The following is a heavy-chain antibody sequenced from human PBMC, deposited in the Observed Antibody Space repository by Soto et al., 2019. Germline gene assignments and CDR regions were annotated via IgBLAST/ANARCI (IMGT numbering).Heavy chain of an antibody. CDR1: GFTFSSYG. CDR2: ISYDGSNK. CDR3: AKGDHYDSSGSDY. Sequence: PGGSLRLSCAASGFTFSSYGMHWVRQAPGKGLEWVAVISYDGSNKYYADSVKGRFTISRDNSKNTLYLQMNSLRAEDTAVYYCAKGDHYDSSGSDYWGQGTLVTVSS. V-gene: IGHV3-30*18. D-gene: IGHD3-22*01. J-gene: IGHJ4*02.